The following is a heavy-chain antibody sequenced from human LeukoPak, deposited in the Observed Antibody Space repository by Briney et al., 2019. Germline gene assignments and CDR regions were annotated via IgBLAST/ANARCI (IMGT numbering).Heavy chain of an antibody. CDR2: INPSGGST. D-gene: IGHD6-19*01. CDR3: ARFAVHRRITVAGQFGLDY. V-gene: IGHV1-46*01. J-gene: IGHJ4*02. CDR1: GYIFTSYN. Sequence: ASVKVSCKASGYIFTSYNIYWVRQAPGQGLEWMGIINPSGGSTNYAQKFQGRVTMTRDTSTSTVYMELSSLRSEDMAVYYCARFAVHRRITVAGQFGLDYWGQGTLVSVSS.